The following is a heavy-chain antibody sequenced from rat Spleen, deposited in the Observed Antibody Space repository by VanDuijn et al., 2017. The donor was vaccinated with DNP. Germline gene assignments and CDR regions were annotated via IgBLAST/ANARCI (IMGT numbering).Heavy chain of an antibody. CDR1: GFTFSDYY. Sequence: EVQLVESGGGLVQPGRSMKLSCVASGFTFSDYYMAWVRQAPTKGLEWVASISSVGGTTYYRDSVKGRFTISRDNGRSTLYLQMDNLRSEETATYFCVRHLYVYYGLFDYWGQGVMVTVSS. CDR2: ISSVGGTT. J-gene: IGHJ2*01. D-gene: IGHD1-6*01. CDR3: VRHLYVYYGLFDY. V-gene: IGHV5S11*01.